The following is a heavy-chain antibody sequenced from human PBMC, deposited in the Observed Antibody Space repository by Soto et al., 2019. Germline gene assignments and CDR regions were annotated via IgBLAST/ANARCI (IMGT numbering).Heavy chain of an antibody. CDR3: AKEGGYCTNGVCFEQYDAFDI. CDR1: GFTFSSYA. Sequence: GGSLRLSCAASGFTFSSYAMSWVRQAPGKGLEWVSAISGSGGSKYYADSVKGRFTISRDNSKNTLYLQMNSLRAEDTAVYYCAKEGGYCTNGVCFEQYDAFDIWGQGTMVTVSS. V-gene: IGHV3-23*01. D-gene: IGHD2-8*01. J-gene: IGHJ3*02. CDR2: ISGSGGSK.